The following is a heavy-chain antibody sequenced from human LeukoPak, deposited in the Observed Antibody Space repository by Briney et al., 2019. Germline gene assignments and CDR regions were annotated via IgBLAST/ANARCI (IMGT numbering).Heavy chain of an antibody. CDR1: GFTFSTYA. Sequence: PGGSLRLSCAASGFTFSTYAMSWVRQAPGKGLEWVSALSANGGSTYYADSVKGRFTISRDNSRNTLCLQMSSLRADDTAVYYCAKDYSGSYDFWGQGTLVTVSS. CDR2: LSANGGST. V-gene: IGHV3-23*01. J-gene: IGHJ4*02. CDR3: AKDYSGSYDF. D-gene: IGHD1-26*01.